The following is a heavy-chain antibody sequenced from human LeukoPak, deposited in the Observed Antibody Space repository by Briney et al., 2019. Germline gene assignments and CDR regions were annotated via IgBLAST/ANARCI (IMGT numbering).Heavy chain of an antibody. CDR1: GFTFSDYA. CDR3: AKDQSSGNYGTRSFGY. D-gene: IGHD3-10*01. V-gene: IGHV3-23*01. CDR2: ISGSGGST. Sequence: GGSLRLSCAVSGFTFSDYAMNWVRQAPGKGLEWVSGISGSGGSTYYADSVKGRFTISRDNSKNTLYLQMSSLRAEDTAVYYCAKDQSSGNYGTRSFGYWGQGTLVTVSS. J-gene: IGHJ4*02.